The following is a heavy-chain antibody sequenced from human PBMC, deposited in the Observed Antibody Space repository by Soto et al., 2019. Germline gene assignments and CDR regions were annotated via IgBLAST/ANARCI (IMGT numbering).Heavy chain of an antibody. D-gene: IGHD4-17*01. CDR2: FDTEDGET. Sequence: QVQLVQSGAEVKKPGASVKVSCKVSGYTLTELSMHWVRQAPGKGLEWMGGFDTEDGETIYAQKFQGRVTMTEDTSTDTAYMELSSLRSEDTAVYYWATGGTVTTWARAFDIWGQGTMVTVSS. J-gene: IGHJ3*02. CDR3: ATGGTVTTWARAFDI. CDR1: GYTLTELS. V-gene: IGHV1-24*01.